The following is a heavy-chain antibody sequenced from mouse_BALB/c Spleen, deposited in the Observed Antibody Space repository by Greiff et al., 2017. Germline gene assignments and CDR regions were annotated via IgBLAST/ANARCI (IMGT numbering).Heavy chain of an antibody. D-gene: IGHD2-10*01. CDR1: GFTFNTYA. CDR2: IRSKSNNYAT. V-gene: IGHV10-1*02. CDR3: VRPSYGNNFAY. J-gene: IGHJ3*01. Sequence: EVKVVESGGGLVQPKGSLKLSCAASGFTFNTYAMNWVRQAPGKGLEWVARIRSKSNNYATYYADSVKDRFTISRDDSQSMLYLQMNNLKTEDTAMYYCVRPSYGNNFAYWGQGTLVTVSA.